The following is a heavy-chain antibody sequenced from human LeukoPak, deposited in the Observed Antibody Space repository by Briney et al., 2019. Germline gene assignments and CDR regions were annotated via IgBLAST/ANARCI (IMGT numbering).Heavy chain of an antibody. CDR3: ASGYYYDSSGYYYARGLDY. CDR1: GYTFTGYY. J-gene: IGHJ4*02. V-gene: IGHV1-2*02. Sequence: ASVKVSCKASGYTFTGYYMHWLRQAPGQGLEWMGWINPNSGGTNYAQKFQGRVTMTRDTSISTAYMELSRLRSDDTAVYYCASGYYYDSSGYYYARGLDYWGQGTLVTVSS. CDR2: INPNSGGT. D-gene: IGHD3-22*01.